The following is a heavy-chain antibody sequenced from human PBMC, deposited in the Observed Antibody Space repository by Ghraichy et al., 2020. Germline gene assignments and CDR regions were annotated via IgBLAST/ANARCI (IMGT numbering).Heavy chain of an antibody. CDR3: ARRYYDISTGMFLDF. Sequence: GESLNISCAASGFSFSSYWMHWVRQAPGKGLAWVSRIDGDGSGIKYADAVKGRFTISRDNAKNTLYLQMSSLRAEDTAVYYCARRYYDISTGMFLDFWGKGALVTVSS. J-gene: IGHJ4*02. V-gene: IGHV3-74*03. D-gene: IGHD3-9*01. CDR1: GFSFSSYW. CDR2: IDGDGSGI.